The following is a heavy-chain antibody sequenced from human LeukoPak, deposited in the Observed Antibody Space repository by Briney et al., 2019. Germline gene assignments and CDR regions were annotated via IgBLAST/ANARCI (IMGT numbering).Heavy chain of an antibody. J-gene: IGHJ4*02. CDR1: GFSFSRYW. CDR3: ARLKDDVTKFDY. D-gene: IGHD2-8*01. V-gene: IGHV3-7*01. CDR2: INQDVSRI. Sequence: TGGSLRLSCAGSGFSFSRYWMAWVRQAPGKGLEWVASINQDVSRIHYVDSVKGRFTISRDNAKSSLFLQMTSLRVEDTAVYYCARLKDDVTKFDYWSQGTLVTASS.